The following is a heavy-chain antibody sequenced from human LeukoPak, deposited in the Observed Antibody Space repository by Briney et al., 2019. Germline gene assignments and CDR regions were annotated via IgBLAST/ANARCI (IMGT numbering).Heavy chain of an antibody. CDR1: GYTFTRYG. D-gene: IGHD6-19*01. CDR2: ISAYNGNT. CDR3: ARASAYSSGWYGDY. J-gene: IGHJ4*02. Sequence: ASVKVSCKASGYTFTRYGISWVRQAPGQGLEWMGWISAYNGNTNYAQKLQGRVTMTTDTSTSTAYMELRSLRSDDTAVYYGARASAYSSGWYGDYWGQGTLVTVSS. V-gene: IGHV1-18*01.